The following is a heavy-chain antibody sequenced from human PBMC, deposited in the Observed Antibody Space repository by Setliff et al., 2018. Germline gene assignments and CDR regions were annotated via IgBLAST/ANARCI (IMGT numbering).Heavy chain of an antibody. V-gene: IGHV1-46*01. D-gene: IGHD3-22*01. Sequence: ASVKVSCKASGYTFTGYYVHWVRQAPGQGLEWMGTINPSSGRTSYAQKFQGRVTMTRDTSTSTVYMDMSSLRSEDTAVYYCARDVFPYHYEGAFDIWGQGTMVTVSS. CDR3: ARDVFPYHYEGAFDI. J-gene: IGHJ3*02. CDR2: INPSSGRT. CDR1: GYTFTGYY.